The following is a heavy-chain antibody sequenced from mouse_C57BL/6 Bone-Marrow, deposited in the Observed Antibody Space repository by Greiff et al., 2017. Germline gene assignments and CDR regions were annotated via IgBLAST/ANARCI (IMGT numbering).Heavy chain of an antibody. CDR2: INPNNGGT. CDR1: GYTFTDYN. CDR3: ARRRLRRGWYFDV. V-gene: IGHV1-22*01. D-gene: IGHD2-4*01. J-gene: IGHJ1*03. Sequence: VQLQQSGPELVKPGASVKMSCKASGYTFTDYNMHWVKQSHGKSLEWIGYINPNNGGTSYNQKFKGKATLTVNKSSSTAYMELRSLTSEESAVYYCARRRLRRGWYFDVWGTGTTVTVSS.